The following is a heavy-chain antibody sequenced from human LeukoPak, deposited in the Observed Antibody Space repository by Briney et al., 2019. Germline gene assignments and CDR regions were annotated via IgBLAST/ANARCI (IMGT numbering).Heavy chain of an antibody. CDR3: ARDFSGRYSIDY. J-gene: IGHJ4*02. CDR1: GFTLSSHA. D-gene: IGHD1-26*01. CDR2: DGNNK. Sequence: GGSLRLSCAASGFTLSSHAMHWVRQAPGKGLEWVAYDGNNKYYADSVRGRFTISRDNSKNTLDLQMNNLRAEDTAVYYCARDFSGRYSIDYWGQGTLVTVSS. V-gene: IGHV3-30-3*01.